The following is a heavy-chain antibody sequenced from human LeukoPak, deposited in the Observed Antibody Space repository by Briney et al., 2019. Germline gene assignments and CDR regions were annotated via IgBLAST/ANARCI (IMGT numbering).Heavy chain of an antibody. Sequence: GGSLRLSCAASGFSFSTYAMSWVRQAPGKGLEWVSTISGRGGNTYYADSVRGRFTISRDNAKNSLYLQMNSLRAEDTAVYYCARPYQLLSVDDAFDIWGQGTMVTVSS. J-gene: IGHJ3*02. CDR1: GFSFSTYA. CDR3: ARPYQLLSVDDAFDI. D-gene: IGHD2-2*01. V-gene: IGHV3-23*01. CDR2: ISGRGGNT.